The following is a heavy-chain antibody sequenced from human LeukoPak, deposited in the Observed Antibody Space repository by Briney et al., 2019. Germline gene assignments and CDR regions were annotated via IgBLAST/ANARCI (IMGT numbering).Heavy chain of an antibody. CDR1: GYTFTGYY. V-gene: IGHV1-2*02. D-gene: IGHD4-17*01. Sequence: GASVKASCKASGYTFTGYYMHWVRQAPGQGLEWMGWINPNSGGTNYAQKFQGRVTMTGDTSISTAYMELSRLRSDDTAVYYCARDRDYGDYLNWFDPWGQGTLVTVSS. CDR3: ARDRDYGDYLNWFDP. CDR2: INPNSGGT. J-gene: IGHJ5*02.